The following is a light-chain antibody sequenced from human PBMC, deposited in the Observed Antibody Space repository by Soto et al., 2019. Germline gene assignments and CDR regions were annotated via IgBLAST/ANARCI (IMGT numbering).Light chain of an antibody. Sequence: IRLTQSPTSLTASVGDRVTITCQASQYIGTYLNWYQQKPGEAPRLLLSGASNLEPGVPSRISGGGSGADSTFLSSSRQPEDVATDYCQQYDNLILSLGGGTNVEI. CDR2: GAS. V-gene: IGKV1-33*01. CDR1: QYIGTY. CDR3: QQYDNLILS. J-gene: IGKJ4*01.